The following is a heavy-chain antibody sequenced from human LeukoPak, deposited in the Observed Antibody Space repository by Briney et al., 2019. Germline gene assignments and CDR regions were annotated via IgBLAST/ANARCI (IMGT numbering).Heavy chain of an antibody. CDR2: IYHSGST. J-gene: IGHJ3*02. V-gene: IGHV4-4*02. Sequence: PSETLSLTCAVSGGPLSISNWWSSARPPPGTGLEWIGEIYHSGSTNYNHTLKSRVTISVDKSKNQFSLKLSSVPAADTAVYYCATNQLVDAFDIWGQGTMVTVSS. CDR3: ATNQLVDAFDI. CDR1: GGPLSISNW. D-gene: IGHD2-2*01.